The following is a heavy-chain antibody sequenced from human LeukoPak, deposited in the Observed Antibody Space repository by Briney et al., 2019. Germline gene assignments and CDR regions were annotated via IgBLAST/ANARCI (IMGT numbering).Heavy chain of an antibody. J-gene: IGHJ1*01. CDR3: AKDQVLGNSRYSLEH. D-gene: IGHD6-13*01. CDR1: GCXFSSYG. CDR2: ISYDGGNN. Sequence: PGGSLRLSCRASGCXFSSYGVHWVRQAPGKGREWVAFISYDGGNNYYADTVKGRYTISRENSKNTLYLQMNRLRTEDTAVYYCAKDQVLGNSRYSLEHWGQGTLVTVSS. V-gene: IGHV3-30*18.